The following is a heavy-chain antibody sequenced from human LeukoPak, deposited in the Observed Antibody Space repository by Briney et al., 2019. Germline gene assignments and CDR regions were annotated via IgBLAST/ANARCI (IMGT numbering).Heavy chain of an antibody. CDR1: GYTFTSCG. D-gene: IGHD3-10*01. Sequence: GASVKVSCKASGYTFTSCGISWVRQAPGQGLEWMGRIIPILGIANYAQKFQGRVTITADKSTSTAYMELSSLRSEDTAVYYCAGYYYGSGSYYPYYFDYWGQGTLVTVSS. V-gene: IGHV1-69*04. CDR3: AGYYYGSGSYYPYYFDY. J-gene: IGHJ4*02. CDR2: IIPILGIA.